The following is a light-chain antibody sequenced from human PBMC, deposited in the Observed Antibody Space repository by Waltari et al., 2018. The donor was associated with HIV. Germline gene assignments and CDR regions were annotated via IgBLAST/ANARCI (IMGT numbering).Light chain of an antibody. CDR2: EVR. J-gene: IGLJ2*01. V-gene: IGLV2-14*01. CDR1: SSDVGGYNY. CDR3: SSYTSSRVL. Sequence: SCTGTSSDVGGYNYVSWYQQHPGKAPKLMIYEVRNRPSGVSNRFSGSKSGNTASLTISGLQAEDEADYYCSSYTSSRVLFGGGTKLTVL.